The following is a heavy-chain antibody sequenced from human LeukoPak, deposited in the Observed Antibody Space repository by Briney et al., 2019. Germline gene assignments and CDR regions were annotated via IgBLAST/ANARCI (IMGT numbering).Heavy chain of an antibody. Sequence: SVKVSCKASGGTFSSYAISWVRQAPGQGLEWMGGIIPIFGTANYAQKFQGRVTITADKSTGTAYMELSSLRSEDTAVYYCAASPLTYGSGSYDYYFDYWGQGTLVTVSS. D-gene: IGHD3-10*01. V-gene: IGHV1-69*06. CDR2: IIPIFGTA. CDR3: AASPLTYGSGSYDYYFDY. CDR1: GGTFSSYA. J-gene: IGHJ4*02.